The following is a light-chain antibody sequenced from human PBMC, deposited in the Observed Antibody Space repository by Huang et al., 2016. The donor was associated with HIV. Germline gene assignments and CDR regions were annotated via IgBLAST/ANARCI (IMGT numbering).Light chain of an antibody. V-gene: IGKV3-11*01. CDR1: QSVSKY. J-gene: IGKJ4*01. Sequence: EIVLTQSPATLSLSPGERATLSCRASQSVSKYLAWYQQKPGEAPRLLIYDASNSATGLPARFSGSVSGTDFTLTINSLEPEDSAVYYCQQRSNWPPLTFGGGTKVEI. CDR2: DAS. CDR3: QQRSNWPPLT.